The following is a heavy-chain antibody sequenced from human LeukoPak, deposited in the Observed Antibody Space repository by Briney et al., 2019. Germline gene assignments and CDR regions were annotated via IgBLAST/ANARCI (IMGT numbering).Heavy chain of an antibody. CDR2: IFYSGST. V-gene: IGHV4-39*07. Sequence: SETLSLTCTVSGGSISTSNYYWGWIRQPPGKGLEWIGNIFYSGSTYDSPSLRSRITISLDTSKNPFSLKLSSVTAADTAVYYCARSLPHPDYWGQGTLVTVSS. CDR3: ARSLPHPDY. CDR1: GGSISTSNYY. J-gene: IGHJ4*02.